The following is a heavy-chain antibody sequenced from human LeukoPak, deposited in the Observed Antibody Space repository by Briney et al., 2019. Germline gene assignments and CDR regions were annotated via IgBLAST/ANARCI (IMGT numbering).Heavy chain of an antibody. CDR1: GGSISSYY. V-gene: IGHV4-59*08. J-gene: IGHJ3*02. Sequence: SETLSLTCTVSGGSISSYYWSWIRQPPGKGLEWIGYIYYSGSTNYNPSLKSRVTISVDTSKNQFSLKLSSVTAADTAVYYCARHVTVRAFDIWGQGTMVTVSS. CDR3: ARHVTVRAFDI. D-gene: IGHD2-21*02. CDR2: IYYSGST.